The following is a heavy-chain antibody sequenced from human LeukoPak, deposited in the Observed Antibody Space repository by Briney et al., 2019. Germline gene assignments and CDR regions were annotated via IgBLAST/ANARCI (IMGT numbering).Heavy chain of an antibody. Sequence: ASVKVSCKASGGAFSSYAISWVRQAPGQGLEWMGGIIPIFGTANYAQKFQGRVTITADESTSTAYMELSSLRSEDTAVYYCARGGYSSGRYQGEDYYYGMDVWGQGTTVTVSS. J-gene: IGHJ6*02. CDR3: ARGGYSSGRYQGEDYYYGMDV. V-gene: IGHV1-69*13. CDR2: IIPIFGTA. CDR1: GGAFSSYA. D-gene: IGHD6-19*01.